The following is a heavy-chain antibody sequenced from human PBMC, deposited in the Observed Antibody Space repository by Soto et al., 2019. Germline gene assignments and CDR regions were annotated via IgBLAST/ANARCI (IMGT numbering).Heavy chain of an antibody. V-gene: IGHV1-69*06. CDR2: IIPISGTA. CDR3: ARSASFGVVSDWFDP. CDR1: GGTFSSYA. Sequence: QVQLVQSGAEVKKPGSSVKVSCKASGGTFSSYAISWVRQAPGQGLEWVGGIIPISGTANYAQKFQGRVTITADKSTSTAYMELRSLRSEDTDVFYCARSASFGVVSDWFDPWGQGTLVTVSS. J-gene: IGHJ5*02. D-gene: IGHD3-3*01.